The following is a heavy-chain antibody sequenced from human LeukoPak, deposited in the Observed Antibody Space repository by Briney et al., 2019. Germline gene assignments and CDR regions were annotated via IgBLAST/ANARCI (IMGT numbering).Heavy chain of an antibody. CDR1: GGSISSSNW. J-gene: IGHJ4*02. CDR2: IYHSGST. CDR3: ARVSGYCSSTSCRTLDY. Sequence: SETLSLTCAVSGGSISSSNWWSWVRQPPGKGLEWMGEIYHSGSTNYNPSLKSRVTISVDKSKNQFSLKLSSVTAADTAVYYCARVSGYCSSTSCRTLDYWGQGTLVTVSS. D-gene: IGHD2-2*01. V-gene: IGHV4-4*02.